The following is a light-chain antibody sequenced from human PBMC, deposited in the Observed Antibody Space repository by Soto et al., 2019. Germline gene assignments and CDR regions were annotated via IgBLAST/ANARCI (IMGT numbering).Light chain of an antibody. J-gene: IGKJ2*01. Sequence: DYQMTQSPSTLSAFVGERVTITCRASQSIDNWLAWYQQKPGRAPKLLIFRASTLQTGVPSRFSGSGSGTEFSLTISGLQPDDCGTYICQEHKTSYTFGQGTKLEI. CDR2: RAS. CDR3: QEHKTSYT. CDR1: QSIDNW. V-gene: IGKV1-5*03.